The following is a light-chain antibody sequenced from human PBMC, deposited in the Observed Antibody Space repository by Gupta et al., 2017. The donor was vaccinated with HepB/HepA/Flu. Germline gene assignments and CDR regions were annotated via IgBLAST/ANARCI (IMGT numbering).Light chain of an antibody. CDR2: SNN. CDR3: AAWDDSPNGVV. V-gene: IGLV1-44*01. Sequence: QSVLTQPPSASGTPGQRGTISCSRSSSNIGSNTVNWYQQLPGMAPKLLIYSNNQRPSGVPDRFSGSKSGTSASLAISGLQSEDEADYYCAAWDDSPNGVVFGGGTRLTVL. CDR1: SSNIGSNT. J-gene: IGLJ3*02.